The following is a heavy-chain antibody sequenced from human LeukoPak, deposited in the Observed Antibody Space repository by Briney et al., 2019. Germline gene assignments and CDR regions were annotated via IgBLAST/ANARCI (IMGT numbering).Heavy chain of an antibody. Sequence: GGSLRLSCAASGFTFSRYWMSWVRQAPGKGLEWVANIKQDGGEIYYVDSVKGRFTISRDNAKNSVYLHVSSLRAEDTAVYYCARDKVVGPTKFDSWGQGTLVTVSS. CDR1: GFTFSRYW. D-gene: IGHD1-26*01. J-gene: IGHJ5*01. CDR3: ARDKVVGPTKFDS. CDR2: IKQDGGEI. V-gene: IGHV3-7*01.